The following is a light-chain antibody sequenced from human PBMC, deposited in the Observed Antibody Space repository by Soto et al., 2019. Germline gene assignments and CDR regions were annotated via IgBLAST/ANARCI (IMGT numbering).Light chain of an antibody. CDR2: GAS. V-gene: IGKV3-15*01. Sequence: EIVMTQSPATLSVSPGERATLSFGSSQSVSSNLAWYQQKPGQAPRLLIYGASTRATGIPARFSGSGSGTEFTLTISSLQSEDFAVYYCQQYNNWPSITFGQGTRLEIK. J-gene: IGKJ5*01. CDR1: QSVSSN. CDR3: QQYNNWPSIT.